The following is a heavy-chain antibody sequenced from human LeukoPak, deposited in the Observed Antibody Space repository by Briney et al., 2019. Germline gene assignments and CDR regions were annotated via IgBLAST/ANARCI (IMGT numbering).Heavy chain of an antibody. Sequence: GGSLRLSCAASGFTFRSYWMSWVRQAPRKGLEWVSNIKQDRSEKYYVDSVKGRFTISRDNAKNSLYLQMNSLRAEDTAVYYCARQNYDILTGYPYYFDYWGQGTLVTVSS. J-gene: IGHJ4*02. D-gene: IGHD3-9*01. CDR1: GFTFRSYW. CDR2: IKQDRSEK. V-gene: IGHV3-7*03. CDR3: ARQNYDILTGYPYYFDY.